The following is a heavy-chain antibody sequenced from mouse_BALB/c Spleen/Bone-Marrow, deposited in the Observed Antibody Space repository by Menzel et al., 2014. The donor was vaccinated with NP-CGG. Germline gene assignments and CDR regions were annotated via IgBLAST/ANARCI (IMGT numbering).Heavy chain of an antibody. J-gene: IGHJ3*01. V-gene: IGHV5-17*02. CDR3: ARGGNYAWFAY. CDR2: ISSGSSTI. Sequence: GLEWVAYISSGSSTIYYADTVKGRFTISRDNPKNTLFPQMTSLRSEDTAMYYCARGGNYAWFAYWGQGTLVTVSA. D-gene: IGHD2-1*01.